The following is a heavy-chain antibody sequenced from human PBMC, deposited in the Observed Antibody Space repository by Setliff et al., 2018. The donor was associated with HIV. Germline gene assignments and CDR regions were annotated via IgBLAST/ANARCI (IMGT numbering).Heavy chain of an antibody. CDR3: TRDGSGWSQD. Sequence: GGSLRLSCAASGFTFGDYYMTWIRQTPEKGLEWISYIGESGTPISYADSVKGRFTVSRDNAKNSLFLQMNGLRAEDTAVYYCTRDGSGWSQDWGQGTLVTVSS. CDR2: IGESGTPI. D-gene: IGHD6-19*01. V-gene: IGHV3-11*04. CDR1: GFTFGDYY. J-gene: IGHJ4*02.